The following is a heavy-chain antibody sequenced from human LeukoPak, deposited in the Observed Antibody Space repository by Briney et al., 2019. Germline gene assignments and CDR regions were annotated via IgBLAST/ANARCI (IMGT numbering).Heavy chain of an antibody. V-gene: IGHV4-59*01. CDR1: RGSITSYY. CDR2: ICYSGST. CDR3: ARVGWELLGPFDH. J-gene: IGHJ4*02. Sequence: SETLSLTCTVSRGSITSYYWSWIRQPPGKGLEWIGYICYSGSTNYNPSLKSRVTISVDRSKNQFSLKLRSVIAADTAVYYCARVGWELLGPFDHWGQGTLVTVSS. D-gene: IGHD1-26*01.